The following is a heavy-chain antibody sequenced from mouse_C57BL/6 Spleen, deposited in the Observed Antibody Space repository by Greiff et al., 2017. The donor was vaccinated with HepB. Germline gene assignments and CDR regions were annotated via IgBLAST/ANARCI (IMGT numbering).Heavy chain of an antibody. V-gene: IGHV1-26*01. D-gene: IGHD2-1*01. CDR2: INPNNGGT. J-gene: IGHJ2*01. CDR1: GYTFTDYY. Sequence: EVQLQQSGPELVKPGASVKISCKASGYTFTDYYMNWVKQSHGKSLEWIGDINPNNGGTSYNQKFKGKATLTVDKSSSTAYMELRSLTSEDSAVYYCARRRGNLLPFDYWGQGTTLTVSS. CDR3: ARRRGNLLPFDY.